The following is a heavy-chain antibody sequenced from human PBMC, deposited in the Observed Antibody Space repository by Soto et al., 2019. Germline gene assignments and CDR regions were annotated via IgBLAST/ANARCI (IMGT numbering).Heavy chain of an antibody. V-gene: IGHV4-61*08. Sequence: QVQLQESGPGLVKPSETLSLTCTVSGGSVSSGAYYWSWIRQPPGKGLEWIGYVYYSGSTNYNLYLKSRVTISADTSKTQFSLRLTAVTAADTAVYYSARDGMASRGTENWGQGTLVTVSS. CDR3: ARDGMASRGTEN. J-gene: IGHJ4*02. D-gene: IGHD1-7*01. CDR2: VYYSGST. CDR1: GGSVSSGAYY.